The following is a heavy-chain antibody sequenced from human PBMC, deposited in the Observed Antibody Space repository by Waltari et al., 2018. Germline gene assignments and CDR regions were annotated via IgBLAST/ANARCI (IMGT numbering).Heavy chain of an antibody. CDR2: IKQDGSEK. Sequence: VQLVESGGGLVKPGGSLRLSCAASGFTFSDYYMSWIRQAPGRGLAWVANIKQDGSEKYLVDSVKGRFTISRDNAKNSLYLQMNSLRAEDTAVYYCANSGDDWGFDYWGQGTLVTVSS. CDR1: GFTFSDYY. D-gene: IGHD5-12*01. V-gene: IGHV3-7*01. CDR3: ANSGDDWGFDY. J-gene: IGHJ4*02.